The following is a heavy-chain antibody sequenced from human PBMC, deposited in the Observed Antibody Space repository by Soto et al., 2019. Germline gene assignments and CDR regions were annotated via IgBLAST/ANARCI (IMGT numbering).Heavy chain of an antibody. D-gene: IGHD3-22*01. CDR2: IWYDGSNK. J-gene: IGHJ3*02. CDR1: GFTFSSYG. CDR3: ARDLLVNAFDI. Sequence: QVQLVESGGGVVQPGRSLRLSCAASGFTFSSYGMHWVRQAPGKGLEWVAVIWYDGSNKYYADSVKGRFTISRDNSKNTLYLQMNSLRAEDTAVYYFARDLLVNAFDIWGQGTMVTVSS. V-gene: IGHV3-33*01.